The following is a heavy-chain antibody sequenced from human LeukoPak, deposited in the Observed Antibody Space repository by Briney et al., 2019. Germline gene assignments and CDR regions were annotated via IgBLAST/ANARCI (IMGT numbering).Heavy chain of an antibody. CDR3: TRVGYIDEGIDY. D-gene: IGHD5-24*01. J-gene: IGHJ4*02. V-gene: IGHV3-7*04. CDR1: GFPFSSYW. CDR2: IKQDGSKK. Sequence: GGSLRLSCVASGFPFSSYWMTWVRQAPGKGLEWVANIKQDGSKKSYVDSVKGRFTISRDNAKNSLYLQMTSLRPEDTAIYYCTRVGYIDEGIDYWGQGTLVTVSS.